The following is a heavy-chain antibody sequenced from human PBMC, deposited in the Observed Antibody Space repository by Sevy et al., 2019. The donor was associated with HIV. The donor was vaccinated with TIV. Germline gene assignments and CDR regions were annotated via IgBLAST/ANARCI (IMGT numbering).Heavy chain of an antibody. CDR2: ISGASNYI. Sequence: GGSLRLSCAASGFTFSSYNMNWVRQAPGKGLEWVSSISGASNYIYYRDSLKGRFTVSRDNAKNSLYLQMNSLRAEDTAVYYCARARDMMTFGVGEAFDIWGQGTMVTVSS. CDR3: ARARDMMTFGVGEAFDI. D-gene: IGHD3-16*01. CDR1: GFTFSSYN. J-gene: IGHJ3*02. V-gene: IGHV3-21*01.